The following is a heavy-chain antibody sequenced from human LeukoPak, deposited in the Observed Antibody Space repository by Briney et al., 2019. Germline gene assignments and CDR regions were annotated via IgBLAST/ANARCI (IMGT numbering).Heavy chain of an antibody. CDR3: VRGVGVSRFNYLDS. Sequence: GRSLTLSCAASGFTFSSFGMHWVRQAPGKGLEWVAVIWYDASNKYYADSVKGRFTISRDNSKNTLYLQMNSLRDDDTAVYYCVRGVGVSRFNYLDSWGQGTLVTVYS. CDR1: GFTFSSFG. J-gene: IGHJ4*02. CDR2: IWYDASNK. V-gene: IGHV3-33*01. D-gene: IGHD6-13*01.